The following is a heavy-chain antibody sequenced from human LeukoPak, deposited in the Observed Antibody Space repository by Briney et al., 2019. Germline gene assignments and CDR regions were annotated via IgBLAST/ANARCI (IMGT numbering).Heavy chain of an antibody. D-gene: IGHD3-3*01. CDR2: ISWNSGSI. CDR3: AKGVDFWSGYYLGEFDY. CDR1: RFTFDDYA. Sequence: GGSLRLSCAASRFTFDDYAMHWVRQAPGKGLEWVSGISWNSGSIGYADSVKGRFTISRDNAKNSLYLQMNSLRAEDTALYYCAKGVDFWSGYYLGEFDYWGQGTLVTVSS. V-gene: IGHV3-9*01. J-gene: IGHJ4*02.